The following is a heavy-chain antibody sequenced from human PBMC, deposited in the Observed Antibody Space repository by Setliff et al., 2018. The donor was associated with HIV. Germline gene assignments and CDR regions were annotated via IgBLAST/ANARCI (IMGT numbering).Heavy chain of an antibody. CDR2: ISSGGDSI. D-gene: IGHD1-26*01. J-gene: IGHJ4*02. Sequence: HPGGSLRLSCAASGFTFSSFEMNWVRQAPGKGLEWLSYISSGGDSIYYADSVKGRFTISRDNAKNSLFLQMNNLRAEDTAVYYCARDPIEGYPDYFDYWGQGTLVTVSS. CDR1: GFTFSSFE. CDR3: ARDPIEGYPDYFDY. V-gene: IGHV3-48*03.